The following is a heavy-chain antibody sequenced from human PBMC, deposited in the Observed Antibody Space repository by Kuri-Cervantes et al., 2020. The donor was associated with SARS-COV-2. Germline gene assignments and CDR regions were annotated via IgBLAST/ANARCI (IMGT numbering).Heavy chain of an antibody. Sequence: ASVKVSCKASGYTFTSYGISWVRQAPGQGLEWMGGFDPEDGETIYAQKFQGRVTMTEDTSTDTAYMELSSLRSGDTAVYYCATAPAYSGRALLAYWGQGTLVTVSS. D-gene: IGHD1-26*01. CDR3: ATAPAYSGRALLAY. J-gene: IGHJ4*02. CDR1: GYTFTSYG. CDR2: FDPEDGET. V-gene: IGHV1-24*01.